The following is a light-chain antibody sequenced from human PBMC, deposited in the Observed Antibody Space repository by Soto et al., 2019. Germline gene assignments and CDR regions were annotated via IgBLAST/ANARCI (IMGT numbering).Light chain of an antibody. CDR3: SSYAGSSNV. V-gene: IGLV2-8*02. CDR1: SSDVGGYNY. Sequence: HSALTQPPSASRSPGQSVAISCTGTSSDVGGYNYVSWYQQHPGKAPKLMIYEVNKRPSGVPDRFSGSKSGNTASLTVSGLQAEDEADYYCSSYAGSSNVFGTGTKVTVL. J-gene: IGLJ1*01. CDR2: EVN.